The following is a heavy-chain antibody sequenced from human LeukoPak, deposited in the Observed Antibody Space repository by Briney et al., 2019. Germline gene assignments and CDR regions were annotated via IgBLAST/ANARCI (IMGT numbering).Heavy chain of an antibody. CDR1: GGSISSSNW. D-gene: IGHD6-13*01. J-gene: IGHJ4*02. CDR3: ARGKRSSWYPYFDY. Sequence: SGTLSLTCAVSGGSISSSNWWSWVRQPPGKGLEWIGEVYHSGSTNYNPSLKSRVTISVDKSKNQFSLKLSSVTAADTAVYYRARGKRSSWYPYFDYWGQGTLVTVSS. CDR2: VYHSGST. V-gene: IGHV4-4*02.